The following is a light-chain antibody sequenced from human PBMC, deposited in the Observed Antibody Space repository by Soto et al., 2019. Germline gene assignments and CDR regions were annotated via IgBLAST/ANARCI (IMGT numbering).Light chain of an antibody. V-gene: IGKV3-11*01. CDR1: QSVSSY. J-gene: IGKJ4*01. Sequence: EIVLTQSPATLSLSPGERAILSCRASQSVSSYLAWYQEKPGQAPRLLIYDASNRATGSPARFSGSGSGTDFTLTISSLEPEDFAVYYCQQRSNWPLTFGGGTKVEIK. CDR3: QQRSNWPLT. CDR2: DAS.